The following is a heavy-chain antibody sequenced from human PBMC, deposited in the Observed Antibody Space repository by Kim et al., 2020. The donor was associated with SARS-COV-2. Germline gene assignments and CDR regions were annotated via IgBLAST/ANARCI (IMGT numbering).Heavy chain of an antibody. J-gene: IGHJ1*01. D-gene: IGHD1-26*01. CDR3: AKDPTSFSAYYFEH. V-gene: IGHV3-23*01. Sequence: YADSVKARFTIARDNSRKTLSLQMHSLRAEDTAVYYCAKDPTSFSAYYFEHWGQGTLVTVSS.